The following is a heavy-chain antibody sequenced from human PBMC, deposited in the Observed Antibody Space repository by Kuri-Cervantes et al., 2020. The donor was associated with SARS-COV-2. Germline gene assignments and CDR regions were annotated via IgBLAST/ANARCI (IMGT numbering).Heavy chain of an antibody. Sequence: GGSLRLSCAASGFTFSSYAMSWVRQAPGKGLEWVSAISYSGGNTYYADNLKGRFTISRDNSKNTLYLQMNSLKTEDTAVYYCTTEIGLYYDSSGYTHEGLYGAFDIWGQGTMVTVSS. V-gene: IGHV3-23*01. D-gene: IGHD3-22*01. CDR2: ISYSGGNT. J-gene: IGHJ3*02. CDR3: TTEIGLYYDSSGYTHEGLYGAFDI. CDR1: GFTFSSYA.